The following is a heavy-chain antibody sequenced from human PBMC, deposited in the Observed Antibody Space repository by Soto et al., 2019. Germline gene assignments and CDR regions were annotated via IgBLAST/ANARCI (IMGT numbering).Heavy chain of an antibody. J-gene: IGHJ4*02. CDR3: AGESEDLTLKFHY. CDR2: INSTTKYK. CDR1: GLIFTWFS. V-gene: IGHV3-21*05. D-gene: IGHD7-27*01. Sequence: PGGPLTLFCTASGLIFTWFSMQWVRQAPGKVRESKTYINSTTKYKDDAVTMKGRITIDKDNTKNSLQLERISPRAEDMYVYYCAGESEDLTLKFHYWGQGTLVTVSS.